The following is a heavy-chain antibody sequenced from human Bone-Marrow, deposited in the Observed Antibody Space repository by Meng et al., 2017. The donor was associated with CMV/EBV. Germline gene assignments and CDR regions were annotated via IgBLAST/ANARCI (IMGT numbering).Heavy chain of an antibody. CDR1: GYTFTSYD. V-gene: IGHV1-8*01. J-gene: IGHJ6*01. Sequence: ASVKVSCKASGYTFTSYDINWVRQATGQGLEWMGWMNPNSGNTGYAQKFQGRVTMTRNTSISTAYMELSSLRSEDTAVYYCARERFDHGSGSYGYYYYGMAVWGQGHTVTCYS. D-gene: IGHD3-10*01. CDR3: ARERFDHGSGSYGYYYYGMAV. CDR2: MNPNSGNT.